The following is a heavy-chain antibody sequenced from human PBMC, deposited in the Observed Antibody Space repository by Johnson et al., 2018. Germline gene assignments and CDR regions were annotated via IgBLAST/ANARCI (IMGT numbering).Heavy chain of an antibody. V-gene: IGHV4-59*12. CDR1: GGSISSDY. D-gene: IGHD5-24*01. Sequence: QVQLQESGPGLVKPSETLSLTCIVSGGSISSDYWSWIRQPPGKGLEWIGYIYYSGSTNYNPSLKSRVTISVDRSKNQFSLKLSSVTSAVTAVYYCARATPRDGYNLWGEGNLVTVSS. CDR2: IYYSGST. CDR3: ARATPRDGYNL. J-gene: IGHJ4*02.